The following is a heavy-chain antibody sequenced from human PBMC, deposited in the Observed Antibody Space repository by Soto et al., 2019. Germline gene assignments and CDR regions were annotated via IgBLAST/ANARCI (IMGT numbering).Heavy chain of an antibody. CDR1: GYSFTSYW. CDR3: ARHSVYYDSSGYSAFDI. J-gene: IGHJ3*02. V-gene: IGHV5-10-1*01. CDR2: IDPSDSYT. Sequence: GESLKISFKGSGYSFTSYWISWVRQMPGKGLEWMGRIDPSDSYTNYSPSFQGHVTISADKSISTAYLQWSSLKASDTAMYYCARHSVYYDSSGYSAFDIWGQGTMVTVSS. D-gene: IGHD3-22*01.